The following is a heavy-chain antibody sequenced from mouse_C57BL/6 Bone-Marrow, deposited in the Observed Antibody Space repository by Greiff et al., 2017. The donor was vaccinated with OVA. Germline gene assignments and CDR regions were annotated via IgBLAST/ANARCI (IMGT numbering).Heavy chain of an antibody. CDR2: IYPRDGST. V-gene: IGHV1-78*01. Sequence: QVQLQQSDAELVKPGASVKISCKVSGYTFTDHTIHWMKQRPEQGLEWIGYIYPRDGSTKYNEKFKGKATLTADKSSSTAYMQLNSLTSEDSAVYYCAIRPDYYGSSHWYFDVWGTGTTVTVSS. J-gene: IGHJ1*03. CDR3: AIRPDYYGSSHWYFDV. CDR1: GYTFTDHT. D-gene: IGHD1-1*01.